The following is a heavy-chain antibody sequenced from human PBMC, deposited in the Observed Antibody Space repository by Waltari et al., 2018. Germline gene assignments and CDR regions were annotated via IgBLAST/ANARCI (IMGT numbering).Heavy chain of an antibody. Sequence: EVQLVESGGGLVKPGGSLRLSCAASGFTFSSYSMNWVRQAPGKGREWVSAISSSSSYIYYADSVKGRFTISRDNAKNSLYLQMNSLRAEDTAVYYCASHVSESGTRGFDNWGQGTLVAVSS. V-gene: IGHV3-21*01. CDR2: ISSSSSYI. CDR1: GFTFSSYS. D-gene: IGHD6-13*01. J-gene: IGHJ4*02. CDR3: ASHVSESGTRGFDN.